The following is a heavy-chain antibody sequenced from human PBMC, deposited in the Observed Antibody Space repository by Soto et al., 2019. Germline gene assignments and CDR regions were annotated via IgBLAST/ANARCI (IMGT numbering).Heavy chain of an antibody. Sequence: ESGPTLVNPTETLTLTCTFSGFSITSPGMSVSWIRQPPGRALEWLALIERDDDDKYYSTSLKTRLTISKDTRKNQVVLTMANMDPADTATYYCARSIRGPRKFNVMEGWGQGTTVTVSS. CDR1: GFSITSPGMS. J-gene: IGHJ6*02. CDR2: IERDDDDK. V-gene: IGHV2-70*13. D-gene: IGHD1-20*01. CDR3: ARSIRGPRKFNVMEG.